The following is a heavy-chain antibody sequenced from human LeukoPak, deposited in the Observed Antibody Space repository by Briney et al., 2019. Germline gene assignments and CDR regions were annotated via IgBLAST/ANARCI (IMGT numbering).Heavy chain of an antibody. Sequence: SVKVSCKASRGTSSSYAISWVRQAPGQGLEWMGGIIPIFGTANYAQKFQGRVTITADESTSTAYMELSSLRSEDTAVYYCARDTGPKGYFDYWGQGTLVTVSS. CDR2: IIPIFGTA. CDR1: RGTSSSYA. J-gene: IGHJ4*02. D-gene: IGHD4-17*01. CDR3: ARDTGPKGYFDY. V-gene: IGHV1-69*13.